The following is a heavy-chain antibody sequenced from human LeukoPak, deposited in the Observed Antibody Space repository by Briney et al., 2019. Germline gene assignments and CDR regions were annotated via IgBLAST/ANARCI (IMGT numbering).Heavy chain of an antibody. CDR3: ARDRAVVPAAGFFDY. J-gene: IGHJ4*02. CDR1: GGTFSSYA. CDR2: IIPIFGTA. V-gene: IGHV1-69*13. Sequence: SVKVSCKASGGTFSSYAISWVRQAPGQGLERMGGIIPIFGTANYAQKFQGRVTITADESTSTAYMELSSLRSEDTAVYYCARDRAVVPAAGFFDYWGQGTLVTVSS. D-gene: IGHD2-2*01.